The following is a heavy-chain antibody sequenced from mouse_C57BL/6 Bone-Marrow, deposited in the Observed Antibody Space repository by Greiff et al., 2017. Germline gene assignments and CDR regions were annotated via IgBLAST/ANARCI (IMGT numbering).Heavy chain of an antibody. CDR2: IDPEDGDT. J-gene: IGHJ2*01. CDR1: GFNIKDYY. D-gene: IGHD2-12*01. V-gene: IGHV14-1*01. Sequence: EVQLQQSGAELVRPGASVKLSCTASGFNIKDYYMHWVKQRPEQGLEWIGRIDPEDGDTAYAPKFPGKATMTADTSSTTAYLQLSSLTSEDTAVSYFTPTIAVDFWGQGTTLTVTS. CDR3: TPTIAVDF.